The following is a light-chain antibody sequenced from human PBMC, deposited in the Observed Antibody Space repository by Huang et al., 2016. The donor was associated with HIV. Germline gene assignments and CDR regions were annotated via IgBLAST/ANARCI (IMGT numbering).Light chain of an antibody. V-gene: IGKV3-20*01. CDR1: QSVSGSD. CDR3: QVYGTSPPGP. J-gene: IGKJ3*01. CDR2: GAS. Sequence: EIVLTQSPGTLSLSPGERATLSCRASQSVSGSDLAWYQQKPGQAPRLLIYGASSQATVIPDRFSGSGSGTDFTLTITRLEPEDTALYYCQVYGTSPPGPFGPGATVHIK.